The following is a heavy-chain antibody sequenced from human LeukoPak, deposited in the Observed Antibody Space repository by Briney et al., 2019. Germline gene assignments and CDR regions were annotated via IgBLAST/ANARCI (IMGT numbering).Heavy chain of an antibody. Sequence: GRSLRLSCAASGFTFSSYGMHWVRQAPGKGLEWVAVIWYDGSNKYYADSVKGRFTISRDNSKNTLYLQMKSLRAEDTAVYYCARERNLEIAVAGTIFDYWGQGTLVTVSS. CDR3: ARERNLEIAVAGTIFDY. D-gene: IGHD6-19*01. V-gene: IGHV3-33*08. CDR2: IWYDGSNK. CDR1: GFTFSSYG. J-gene: IGHJ4*02.